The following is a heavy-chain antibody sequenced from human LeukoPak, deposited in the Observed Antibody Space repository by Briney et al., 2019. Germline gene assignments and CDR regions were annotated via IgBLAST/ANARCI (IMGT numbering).Heavy chain of an antibody. CDR1: GYTFTGYY. D-gene: IGHD5-24*01. CDR3: ARDRAAGGWLQSAFDY. J-gene: IGHJ4*02. V-gene: IGHV1-2*02. Sequence: ASVKVSCKASGYTFTGYYMHWVRQAPGQGLEWMGWINPNSGGTNYAQKFQGRVTMTRDTSISTAYMELSSPRSEDTAVYYCARDRAAGGWLQSAFDYWGQGTLVTVSS. CDR2: INPNSGGT.